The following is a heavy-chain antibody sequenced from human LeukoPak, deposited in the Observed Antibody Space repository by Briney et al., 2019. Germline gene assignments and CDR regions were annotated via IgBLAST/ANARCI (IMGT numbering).Heavy chain of an antibody. V-gene: IGHV3-48*02. J-gene: IGHJ4*02. Sequence: GGSLRLSCAASGFTLSSYNMNWVRQAPGKGLEWISYITTSIDIISYADSVKGRFTISRDNAKNPLYLQMDSLRDEDTAVYYCVRDHNYYFGYWGQGILVTVSA. CDR3: VRDHNYYFGY. CDR1: GFTLSSYN. CDR2: ITTSIDII.